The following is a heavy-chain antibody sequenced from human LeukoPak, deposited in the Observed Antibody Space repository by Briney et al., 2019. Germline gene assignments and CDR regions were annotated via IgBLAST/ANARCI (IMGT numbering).Heavy chain of an antibody. CDR1: GGSISSYY. D-gene: IGHD3-22*01. Sequence: SETLSLTCIVSGGSISSYYWSWIRQPPGKGLEWIGYIYYSGSTNYNPSLKSRVTMSVDTSKNQFSLKLSSVTAADTAVYYCARGRSSGYRHYYYYYYMDVWGKGTTVTISS. CDR2: IYYSGST. CDR3: ARGRSSGYRHYYYYYYMDV. J-gene: IGHJ6*03. V-gene: IGHV4-59*01.